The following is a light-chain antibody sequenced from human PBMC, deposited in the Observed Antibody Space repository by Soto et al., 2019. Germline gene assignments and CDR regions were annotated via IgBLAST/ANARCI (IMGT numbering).Light chain of an antibody. Sequence: QSVLTQPPSVSAATGQRVIISCSGSDSNVGNNYVSWYQQFPGAPPKLLIYDTSKRPSWISDRFSASKSGTSATLIISSLQTGDEAYYYCGTWDTALSAGKFGGGTKLTVL. CDR2: DTS. V-gene: IGLV1-51*01. CDR1: DSNVGNNY. CDR3: GTWDTALSAGK. J-gene: IGLJ3*02.